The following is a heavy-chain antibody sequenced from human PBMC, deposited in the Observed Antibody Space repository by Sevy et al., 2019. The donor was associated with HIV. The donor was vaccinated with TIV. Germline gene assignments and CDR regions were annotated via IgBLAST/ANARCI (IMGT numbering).Heavy chain of an antibody. CDR2: IWHDGSKK. J-gene: IGHJ5*02. CDR3: ARETDNSARWLDP. CDR1: GLSFSFHG. V-gene: IGHV3-30*02. D-gene: IGHD4-4*01. Sequence: GGSLRLSCAASGLSFSFHGMHWVRQAPGKGLEWVAFIWHDGSKKYFADSVKGRFTISRDNSKNTLFLQMNSVSVEDTAVYYCARETDNSARWLDPWGQGTLVTVSS.